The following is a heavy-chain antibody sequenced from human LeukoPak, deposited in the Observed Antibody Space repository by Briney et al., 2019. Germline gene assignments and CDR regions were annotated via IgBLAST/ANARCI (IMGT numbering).Heavy chain of an antibody. CDR2: IRYDGSNK. CDR1: GFTFSSYG. Sequence: PGGSLRLSCAAAGFTFSSYGMHWVRQAPGKGLEWVAYIRYDGSNKYYADSVKGRFTISRDNSKNTLYLQVNSLRAEDTAVYYCAKVRHSRVQTLIRYYFDYWGQGTLVTLSS. J-gene: IGHJ4*02. D-gene: IGHD6-13*01. V-gene: IGHV3-30*02. CDR3: AKVRHSRVQTLIRYYFDY.